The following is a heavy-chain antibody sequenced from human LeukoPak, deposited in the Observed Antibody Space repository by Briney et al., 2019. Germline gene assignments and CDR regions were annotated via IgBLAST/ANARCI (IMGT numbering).Heavy chain of an antibody. CDR3: AREVCSSTSCSFDY. D-gene: IGHD2-2*01. CDR1: GGSISSYY. Sequence: SETLSLTCTVSGGSISSYYWSWIRQPAGKGLEWIGRIYTSGSTNYNPSLKSRVTMSVDTSKNQFSLKLSSVTAADTAVHYCAREVCSSTSCSFDYWGQGTLVTVPS. J-gene: IGHJ4*02. CDR2: IYTSGST. V-gene: IGHV4-4*07.